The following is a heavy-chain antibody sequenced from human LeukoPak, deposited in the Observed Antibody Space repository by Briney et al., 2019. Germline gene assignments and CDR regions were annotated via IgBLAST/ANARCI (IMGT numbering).Heavy chain of an antibody. J-gene: IGHJ3*02. CDR1: GFSLSTSGVG. CDR2: IYWNDDK. Sequence: SGPTLVNPTQTLTLTCTFSGFSLSTSGVGVGWIRRPPGKALEWLALIYWNDDKRYSPSLKSRLTITKDTSKNQVVLTMTNMDPVDTATYYCAHRPGYYDSQRRRAFDIWGQGTMVTVSS. CDR3: AHRPGYYDSQRRRAFDI. V-gene: IGHV2-5*01. D-gene: IGHD3-22*01.